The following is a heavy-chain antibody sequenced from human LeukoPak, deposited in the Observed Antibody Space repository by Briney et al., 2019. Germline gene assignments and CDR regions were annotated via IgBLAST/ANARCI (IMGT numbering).Heavy chain of an antibody. V-gene: IGHV4-59*11. CDR2: IYRGST. Sequence: SETLSLTCTVSGDSMSNRYWSWLRQSPGKGLEWIGYIYRGSTNYNPSLKSRVTISVDTSKNQFSLKMSLVTAADTAIYYCAIKVAGWFGPWGQGTLVTVSS. J-gene: IGHJ5*02. CDR1: GDSMSNRY. CDR3: AIKVAGWFGP. D-gene: IGHD2-21*01.